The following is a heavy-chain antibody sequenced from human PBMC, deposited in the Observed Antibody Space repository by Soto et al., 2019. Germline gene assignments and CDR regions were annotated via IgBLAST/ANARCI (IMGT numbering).Heavy chain of an antibody. J-gene: IGHJ3*02. CDR2: IIPIFGTA. CDR3: AREALQPARAFDI. V-gene: IGHV1-69*06. D-gene: IGHD4-4*01. CDR1: GGTFSSYA. Sequence: KVSCKASGGTFSSYAISWVRQAPGQGLEWMGGIIPIFGTANYAQKFQGRVTITADKSTSTAYMELSSLRSEDTAVYYCAREALQPARAFDIWGQGTMVTVSS.